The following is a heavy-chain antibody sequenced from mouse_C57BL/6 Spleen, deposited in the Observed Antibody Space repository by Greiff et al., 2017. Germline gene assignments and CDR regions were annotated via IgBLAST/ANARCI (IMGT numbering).Heavy chain of an antibody. CDR3: ASEFLTTVAPYFDV. D-gene: IGHD1-1*01. Sequence: EVQLQQSGPELVKPGASVKISCKASGYSFTDYNMNWVKQSNGKSLAWIGVINPNYGTTSYNQKFKCKAILTVDQSYNTAYMQLNSLTSEDAAVYYCASEFLTTVAPYFDVWGTGTTVTVSS. J-gene: IGHJ1*03. CDR2: INPNYGTT. CDR1: GYSFTDYN. V-gene: IGHV1-39*01.